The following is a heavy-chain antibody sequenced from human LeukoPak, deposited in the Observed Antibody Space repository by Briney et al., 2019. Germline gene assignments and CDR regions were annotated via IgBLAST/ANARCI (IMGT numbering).Heavy chain of an antibody. CDR1: GFTFSDYY. CDR2: ISSSGSTI. CDR3: AKDPDYYDSSGYVSGYFDY. Sequence: GGSLRLSCAASGFTFSDYYMSWIRQAPGKGLEWVSYISSSGSTIYYADSVKGRFTISRDNSKNTLYLQMNSLRAEDTAVYYCAKDPDYYDSSGYVSGYFDYWGQGTLVTVSS. J-gene: IGHJ4*02. D-gene: IGHD3-22*01. V-gene: IGHV3-11*01.